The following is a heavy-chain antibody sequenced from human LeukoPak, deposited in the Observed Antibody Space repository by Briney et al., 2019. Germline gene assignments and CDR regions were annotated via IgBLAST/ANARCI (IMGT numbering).Heavy chain of an antibody. Sequence: GASVKVSCKASGYTFTRYYMHWVRQAPGQGLEGMGWINPKSGGTNYAQKFQGRVTMTRDTSISTAYMELSRLRSDDTAVYYCARVVPAAIWFDPWGQGTLVTVSS. CDR1: GYTFTRYY. D-gene: IGHD2-2*01. CDR2: INPKSGGT. J-gene: IGHJ5*02. V-gene: IGHV1-2*02. CDR3: ARVVPAAIWFDP.